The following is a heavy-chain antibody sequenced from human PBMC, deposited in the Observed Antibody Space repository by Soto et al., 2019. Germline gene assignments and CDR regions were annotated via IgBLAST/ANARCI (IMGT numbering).Heavy chain of an antibody. J-gene: IGHJ4*02. Sequence: EVQLVESGGGLVKPGGSLRVSCAASGITFSNAWMTWVRQAPGKGLEWVGRIKSKIDGGTTDYGVPVKGSFTISRDDSKNTLYLQRNSLKTEDTAVYYCTTGRYSSSLYFDSWGQGTLVTVSA. CDR1: GITFSNAW. CDR3: TTGRYSSSLYFDS. CDR2: IKSKIDGGTT. D-gene: IGHD6-6*01. V-gene: IGHV3-15*01.